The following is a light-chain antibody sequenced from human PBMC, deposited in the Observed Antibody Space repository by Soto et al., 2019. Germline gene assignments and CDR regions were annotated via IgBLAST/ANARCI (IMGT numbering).Light chain of an antibody. CDR3: QKRSNWPPT. J-gene: IGKJ1*01. CDR2: GAS. Sequence: LMTQSPATLSLSPGESVILSCRASQRISNDLAWYHQKAGQAPRLLIYGASSRATGIPDRFSASGSGTDFTLTISEVQPEDFAVYYCQKRSNWPPTCGQGTKVDIK. CDR1: QRISND. V-gene: IGKV3-11*01.